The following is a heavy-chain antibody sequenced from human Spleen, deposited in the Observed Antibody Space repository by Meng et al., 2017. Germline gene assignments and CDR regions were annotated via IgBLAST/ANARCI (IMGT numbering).Heavy chain of an antibody. V-gene: IGHV1-69*05. CDR2: INIVFGTT. J-gene: IGHJ4*02. D-gene: IGHD3-10*01. CDR1: GGIFSNYV. CDR3: ARDLSYYGSGSYGNFDY. Sequence: SVKVSCKAPGGIFSNYVIGWVRQAPGQGLEWMGGINIVFGTTDYAQKFQGRFTITTDESTSTVYMELTRLTSEDTAVYFCARDLSYYGSGSYGNFDYWGQGTPVTVSS.